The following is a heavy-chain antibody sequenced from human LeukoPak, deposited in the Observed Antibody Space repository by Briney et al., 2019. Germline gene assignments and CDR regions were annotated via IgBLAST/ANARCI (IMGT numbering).Heavy chain of an antibody. V-gene: IGHV3-21*01. CDR2: ISSGSSYI. D-gene: IGHD3-10*01. J-gene: IGHJ4*02. CDR1: GFTFSSYS. CDR3: ATYGSESSYNHFDY. Sequence: GGSLRLSCAASGFTFSSYSMNWARQAPGKGLDWVSYISSGSSYIYYADSVKGRFTISRDNAENSLYLQMNSLRAEDTAVYYCATYGSESSYNHFDYWGQGTLVTVSS.